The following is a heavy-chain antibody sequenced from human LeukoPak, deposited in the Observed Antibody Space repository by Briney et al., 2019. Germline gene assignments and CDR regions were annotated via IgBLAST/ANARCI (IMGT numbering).Heavy chain of an antibody. CDR1: GYTFTGYY. Sequence: ASVKVSCKASGYTFTGYYVHWVRQAPGQGLEWMGWINPNSGGTNYAQKFQGRVTMTRDTSISTAYMELSRLRSDDTAVYYCARVAPRESGYSYQGFDYWGQGTLVTVS. V-gene: IGHV1-2*02. J-gene: IGHJ4*02. D-gene: IGHD5-18*01. CDR2: INPNSGGT. CDR3: ARVAPRESGYSYQGFDY.